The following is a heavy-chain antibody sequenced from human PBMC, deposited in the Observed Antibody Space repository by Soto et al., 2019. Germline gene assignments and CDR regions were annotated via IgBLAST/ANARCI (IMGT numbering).Heavy chain of an antibody. D-gene: IGHD4-17*01. V-gene: IGHV3-33*01. CDR3: ARIDDYGDYVTDY. CDR1: GFTFNTHG. J-gene: IGHJ4*02. CDR2: IWYDGSQR. Sequence: GGSLRLSCAASGFTFNTHGMHWVRQAPGKGLEWVAVIWYDGSQRYYADFVRGRFTISRDNSQNTLYLQMTSLRAEDTAVYYCARIDDYGDYVTDYWGQGALVTVSS.